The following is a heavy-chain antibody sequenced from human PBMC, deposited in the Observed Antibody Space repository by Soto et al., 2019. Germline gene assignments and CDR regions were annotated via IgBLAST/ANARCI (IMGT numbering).Heavy chain of an antibody. CDR3: ATPARAITIVRSDAFDI. CDR1: GFTFSSYA. J-gene: IGHJ3*02. D-gene: IGHD3-10*01. Sequence: EVQLLESGGGLVQPGGSLRLSCAASGFTFSSYAMSWVRQAPGKGLEWVSAISGSGGSTYYADSVKGRFTISRDNSKNTLYLQMNSLRAEDTAVYYCATPARAITIVRSDAFDIWGQGTMVTVSS. CDR2: ISGSGGST. V-gene: IGHV3-23*01.